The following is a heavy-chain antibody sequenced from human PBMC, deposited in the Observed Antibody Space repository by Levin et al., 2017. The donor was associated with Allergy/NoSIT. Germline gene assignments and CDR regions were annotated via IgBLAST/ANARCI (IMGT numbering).Heavy chain of an antibody. CDR2: ITHDGTVP. Sequence: TGESLKISCAASGFTFSDSHMNWVRQAPGKGLEWVSFITHDGTVPVYADSVKGRFTISRDNAKNSLYLQLNSLKAEDTAVYYCARDLSHTDRAFDYWGQGTLVTVSS. CDR1: GFTFSDSH. V-gene: IGHV3-21*06. CDR3: ARDLSHTDRAFDY. J-gene: IGHJ4*02.